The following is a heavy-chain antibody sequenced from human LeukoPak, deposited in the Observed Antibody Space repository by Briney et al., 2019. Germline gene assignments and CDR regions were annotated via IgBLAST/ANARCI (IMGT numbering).Heavy chain of an antibody. CDR2: ITGSGDYT. CDR3: AKRNRDSSGYFDY. D-gene: IGHD3-22*01. J-gene: IGHJ4*02. Sequence: PGGSLRLSCAASGFTFSSYAMSWVRQAPGKGLEWVSAITGSGDYTNFADSVKGRLTISRDNSKNTLYLQMNSLRAEDTAVYYCAKRNRDSSGYFDYWGQGSLVTVPS. V-gene: IGHV3-23*01. CDR1: GFTFSSYA.